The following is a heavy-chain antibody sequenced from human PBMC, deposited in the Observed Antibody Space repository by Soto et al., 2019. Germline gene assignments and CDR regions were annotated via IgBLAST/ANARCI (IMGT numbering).Heavy chain of an antibody. CDR1: GYTFTNYD. CDR2: ISTHNGST. D-gene: IGHD1-20*01. J-gene: IGHJ5*02. V-gene: IGHV1-18*04. CDR3: PRYRITAGDGTWFDP. Sequence: QVQLVQSGAEVKKPGASVKVSCKASGYTFTNYDITWVRQAPGQGLEWMGWISTHNGSTKYAQKFQGRVTMTTDTTTNTDYRELRSLRYDDTALYYRPRYRITAGDGTWFDPWGQGTLVAVSS.